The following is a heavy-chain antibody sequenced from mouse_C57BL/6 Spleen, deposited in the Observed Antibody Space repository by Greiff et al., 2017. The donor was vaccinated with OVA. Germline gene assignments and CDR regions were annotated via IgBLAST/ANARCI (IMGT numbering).Heavy chain of an antibody. CDR2: IYPGVGDT. Sequence: QVQLKESGAELVKPGASVKISCKASGYAFSSYWMIWVKQRPGKGREWIGQIYPGVGDTNYNGKFKGKATLTADKSSSTAYMQLSSLTSEDSAVFFCARGGMDGYYGEYWGQGTTLTVSS. V-gene: IGHV1-80*01. J-gene: IGHJ2*01. D-gene: IGHD2-3*01. CDR1: GYAFSSYW. CDR3: ARGGMDGYYGEY.